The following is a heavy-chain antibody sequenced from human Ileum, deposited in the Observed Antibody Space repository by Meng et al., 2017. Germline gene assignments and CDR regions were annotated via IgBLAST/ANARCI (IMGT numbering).Heavy chain of an antibody. J-gene: IGHJ4*02. CDR1: GGSICSGDYY. V-gene: IGHV4-30-4*01. Sequence: QVQLQESGPGLVKPSQTLSLTCTATGGSICSGDYYWSWYRQPPGKGLEWIGYIYYSGTTYYNPSLKSRVTISVDTSKNQFSLRLSSVTAADTAVYYCAREPPAAAGTGADYWGQGTLVTVSS. CDR2: IYYSGTT. D-gene: IGHD6-13*01. CDR3: AREPPAAAGTGADY.